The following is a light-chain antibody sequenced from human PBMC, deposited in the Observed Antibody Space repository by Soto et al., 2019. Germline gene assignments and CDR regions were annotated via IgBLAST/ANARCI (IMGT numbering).Light chain of an antibody. CDR3: QLYGGSDLFT. CDR1: HGITTNY. J-gene: IGKJ2*01. CDR2: GAS. V-gene: IGKV3-20*01. Sequence: LTQLPGTLSFSPGETATLSCRASHGITTNYLAWYQHKIGRPPRLLIAGASSRAAGVPDRFSGSGSGTDFTLTISRLEPADSATYYCQLYGGSDLFTCGPGTKLEL.